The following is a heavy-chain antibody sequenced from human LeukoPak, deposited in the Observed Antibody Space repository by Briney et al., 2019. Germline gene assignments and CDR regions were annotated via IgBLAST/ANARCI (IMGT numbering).Heavy chain of an antibody. Sequence: PGRSLRLSCAASGFTFSSYAMSWVRQAPGKGLEWVSAISGSGGSTYYADSVKGRFTISRDNSKNTLYLQMNSLRAEDTAVYYCAKGKSYSGYDYLVDVWGQGTTVTVSS. CDR1: GFTFSSYA. D-gene: IGHD5-12*01. CDR3: AKGKSYSGYDYLVDV. J-gene: IGHJ6*02. V-gene: IGHV3-23*01. CDR2: ISGSGGST.